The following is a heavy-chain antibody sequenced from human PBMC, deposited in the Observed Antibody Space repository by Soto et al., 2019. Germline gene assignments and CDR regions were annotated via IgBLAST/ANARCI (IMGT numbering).Heavy chain of an antibody. J-gene: IGHJ4*02. D-gene: IGHD6-19*01. CDR2: ISWNSGSI. V-gene: IGHV3-9*01. CDR3: ANDMRSSGWDGPHDY. CDR1: GFTFDDYA. Sequence: EVQLVESGGGLVQPGRSLRLSCAASGFTFDDYAMHWVRQAPGKGLEWVSGISWNSGSIGYADSVKGRFTISRDNAKESLVLQMQSLRAEDTVLYYGANDMRSSGWDGPHDYWGQGTLVTVSS.